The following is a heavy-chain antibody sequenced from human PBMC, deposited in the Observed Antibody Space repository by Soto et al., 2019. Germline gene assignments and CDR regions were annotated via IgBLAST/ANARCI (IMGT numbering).Heavy chain of an antibody. Sequence: SETLSLTCAVYGGSFSCYYWSWIRQPPGKGLEWIGEINHSGSTNYNPSLKSRVTISVDTSKNQFSLKLSSVTAADTAVYYCARGSSYGSWGQGTLVT. CDR1: GGSFSCYY. J-gene: IGHJ4*02. CDR3: ARGSSYGS. D-gene: IGHD5-18*01. CDR2: INHSGST. V-gene: IGHV4-34*01.